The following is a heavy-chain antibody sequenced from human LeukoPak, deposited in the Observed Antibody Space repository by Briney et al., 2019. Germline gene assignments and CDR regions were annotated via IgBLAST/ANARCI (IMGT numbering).Heavy chain of an antibody. CDR3: VRDVSRRIGMDV. V-gene: IGHV3-21*01. J-gene: IGHJ6*02. Sequence: GGSLRLFCLASGFSFNSYTMNWVREAPGKGLEWVSTISPVSSYTWYAESVKGRFTISRDNPKNSLYLQMDSLRAEDTAVYYCVRDVSRRIGMDVWGQGTTVSVSS. CDR2: ISPVSSYT. D-gene: IGHD2-15*01. CDR1: GFSFNSYT.